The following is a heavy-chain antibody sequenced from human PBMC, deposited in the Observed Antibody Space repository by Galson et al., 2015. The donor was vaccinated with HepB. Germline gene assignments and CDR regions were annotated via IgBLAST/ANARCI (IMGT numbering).Heavy chain of an antibody. D-gene: IGHD6-13*01. Sequence: SETLSLTCTVSGGSISTYYWSWIRQPPGKGLEWIGYIYYSGSTSQNPSLKGRVTISLDTSKNLFSLKLSSVTAADTALYYCARSSYTSTWYIDYWGQGTLVTVSS. CDR1: GGSISTYY. J-gene: IGHJ4*02. CDR3: ARSSYTSTWYIDY. V-gene: IGHV4-59*01. CDR2: IYYSGST.